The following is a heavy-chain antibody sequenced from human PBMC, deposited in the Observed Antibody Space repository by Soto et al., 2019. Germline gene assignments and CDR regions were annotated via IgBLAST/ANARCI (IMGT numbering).Heavy chain of an antibody. Sequence: GGSLRLSCAASGFTFSSYSMNWVRQAPGKGLEWVSSISSSSSYIYYADSVKGRLTISRDNAKNSLYLQMNSLRAEDTAVYYCARDHSSSWLRRGYYYYGMDVWGQGTTVTVSS. D-gene: IGHD6-13*01. J-gene: IGHJ6*02. CDR1: GFTFSSYS. CDR2: ISSSSSYI. CDR3: ARDHSSSWLRRGYYYYGMDV. V-gene: IGHV3-21*01.